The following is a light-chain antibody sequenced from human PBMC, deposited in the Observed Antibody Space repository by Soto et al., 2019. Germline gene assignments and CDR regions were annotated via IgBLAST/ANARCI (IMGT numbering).Light chain of an antibody. CDR3: CSYAGSYTPV. Sequence: QSALTQPRSVYGSPGQSVTISCTGTSSDVGGYNYVSWYQQHPGKAPKLMIYDVSKRPSGVPDRFSGSKSGNTASLTISGLQAEDEADYYCCSYAGSYTPVFGGGTQLTVL. V-gene: IGLV2-11*01. J-gene: IGLJ3*02. CDR1: SSDVGGYNY. CDR2: DVS.